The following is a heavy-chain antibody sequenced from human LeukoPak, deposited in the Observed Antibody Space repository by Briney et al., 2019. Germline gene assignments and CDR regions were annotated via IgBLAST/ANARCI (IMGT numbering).Heavy chain of an antibody. V-gene: IGHV3-23*01. J-gene: IGHJ4*02. D-gene: IGHD3-22*01. CDR1: GFTFSSYA. Sequence: GGSLRLSCAASGFTFSSYAMSWVRQAPGKGLEWVSAISGSGGSTYYADSVEGRFTISRDNSKNTLYLQMNSLRAEDTAVYYCAKAPDYYDSSGYLLDYWGQGTLVTVSS. CDR2: ISGSGGST. CDR3: AKAPDYYDSSGYLLDY.